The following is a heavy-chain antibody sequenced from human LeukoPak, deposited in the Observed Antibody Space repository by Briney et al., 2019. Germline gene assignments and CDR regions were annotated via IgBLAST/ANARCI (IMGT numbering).Heavy chain of an antibody. CDR2: IIPIFGTA. D-gene: IGHD3-10*01. Sequence: SVKVSCTASGGTFSSYAISWVRQAPGQGLEWMGGIIPIFGTANYAQKFQGRVTITTDESTSTAYMELSSLRSEDTAVYYCARGAITMVRGVTFYYYYYYMDVWGKGTTVTVSS. CDR3: ARGAITMVRGVTFYYYYYYMDV. CDR1: GGTFSSYA. V-gene: IGHV1-69*05. J-gene: IGHJ6*03.